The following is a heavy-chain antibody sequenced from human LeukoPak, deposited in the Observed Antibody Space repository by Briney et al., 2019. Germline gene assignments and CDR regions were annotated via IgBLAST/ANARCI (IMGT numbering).Heavy chain of an antibody. Sequence: PSETLSLTCTVSGGSVGTYSWSWIRQPPGKGLEWIGYIYYSGSTNYSPPLKSRVTISVDTSKNQFSLKLSSVTAADTAVYYCARQGYRAAADYWGQGTLVTVSS. V-gene: IGHV4-59*08. CDR1: GGSVGTYS. CDR3: ARQGYRAAADY. J-gene: IGHJ4*02. CDR2: IYYSGST. D-gene: IGHD6-13*01.